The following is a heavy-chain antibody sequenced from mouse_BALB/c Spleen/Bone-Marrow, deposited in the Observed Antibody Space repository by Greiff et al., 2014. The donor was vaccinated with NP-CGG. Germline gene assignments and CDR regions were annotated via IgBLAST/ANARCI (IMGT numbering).Heavy chain of an antibody. CDR2: IGYSDST. V-gene: IGHV3-2*02. Sequence: EVKVVESGPGLVKPSQSLSLTCTVTGYSITSDYAWNWFRQFPGNKLEWMGYIGYSDSTSYNPSFKSRISSTRDTSKNQFFLQLNSVTAEDTATYYCARSNYYGSSCCYFDYWGQGTTLTVSS. CDR1: GYSITSDYA. CDR3: ARSNYYGSSCCYFDY. D-gene: IGHD1-1*01. J-gene: IGHJ2*01.